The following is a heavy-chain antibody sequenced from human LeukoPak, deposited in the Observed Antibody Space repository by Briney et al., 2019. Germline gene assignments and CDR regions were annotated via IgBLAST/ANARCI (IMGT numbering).Heavy chain of an antibody. J-gene: IGHJ6*03. CDR1: GFTFSSYW. Sequence: GGSVRLSCAASGFTFSSYWMSWVRQAPGKGLEWVANIKQDGSEKYYVDSVKGRFTISRDNAKNSLYLQMNSLRAEDTAVYYCARDREETDYYYYYYMDVWGKGTTVTVSS. V-gene: IGHV3-7*01. CDR2: IKQDGSEK. CDR3: ARDREETDYYYYYYMDV.